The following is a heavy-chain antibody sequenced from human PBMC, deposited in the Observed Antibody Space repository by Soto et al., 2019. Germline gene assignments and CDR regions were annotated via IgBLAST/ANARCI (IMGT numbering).Heavy chain of an antibody. CDR1: GFTFSDHY. D-gene: IGHD4-17*01. Sequence: GGSLRLSCAASGFTFSDHYMDWVRQAPGKGLEWVGRTRNKANSYTTEYTASVKGRFTISRDDSKNSLYLQMNSLKTEDTAVYYCARALGRMEGDYIDYYYYMDVWGKGTTVTVSS. J-gene: IGHJ6*03. CDR3: ARALGRMEGDYIDYYYYMDV. V-gene: IGHV3-72*01. CDR2: TRNKANSYTT.